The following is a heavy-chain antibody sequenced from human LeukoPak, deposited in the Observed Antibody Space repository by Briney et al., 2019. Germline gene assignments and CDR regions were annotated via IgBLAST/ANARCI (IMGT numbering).Heavy chain of an antibody. J-gene: IGHJ4*02. D-gene: IGHD3-22*01. Sequence: SVKVSCKASGGTFSRYTISWVRQAPGQGLEWMGGIIPMFGRANYAQKFQGRLTITADESSTTAYMELSGLRSEDTAVYYCSTDASIYDSRGYYYLWWGQGTLVTVSS. CDR1: GGTFSRYT. V-gene: IGHV1-69*13. CDR2: IIPMFGRA. CDR3: STDASIYDSRGYYYLW.